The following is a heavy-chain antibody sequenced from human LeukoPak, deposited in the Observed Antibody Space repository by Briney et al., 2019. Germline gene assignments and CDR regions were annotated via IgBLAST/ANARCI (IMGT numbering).Heavy chain of an antibody. D-gene: IGHD2-15*01. CDR2: ISGGGVST. Sequence: AGGSLRLSCAASGFTFSSYAMSWVRQATGKGLEWVSAISGGGVSTYYADSVKGRFTISRDNSKNTLYLQMNSLRAEDTAVYYCAKYWRYATYYYYMDVWGKGTTVTVSS. CDR1: GFTFSSYA. V-gene: IGHV3-23*01. J-gene: IGHJ6*03. CDR3: AKYWRYATYYYYMDV.